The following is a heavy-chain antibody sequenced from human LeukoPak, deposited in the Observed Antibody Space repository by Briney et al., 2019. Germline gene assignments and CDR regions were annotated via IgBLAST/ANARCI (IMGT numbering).Heavy chain of an antibody. CDR1: GFTFSTYD. Sequence: GGSLRLSCTASGFTFSTYDMHWVRQAPGKGLQWVTFIRYDGNSESYADSVKGRFTISRDNAKNSLYLQMNSLRAEDTAVYYCARDTVDTAMVIRYWGQGTLVTVSS. CDR3: ARDTVDTAMVIRY. CDR2: IRYDGNSE. V-gene: IGHV3-30*02. D-gene: IGHD5-18*01. J-gene: IGHJ4*02.